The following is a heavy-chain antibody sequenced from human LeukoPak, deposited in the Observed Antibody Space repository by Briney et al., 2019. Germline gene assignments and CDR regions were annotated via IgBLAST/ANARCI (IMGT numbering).Heavy chain of an antibody. V-gene: IGHV4-4*07. Sequence: SETLSLTCTVSGGSISSYYWSWLRQPAGKGVEWIGRIYTSGSTNYNPSLQSRVPISVDTSKNQFSLKLSSVTAADTAVYYCARNIVANWFDPWGQGTLVTVSS. CDR1: GGSISSYY. J-gene: IGHJ5*02. CDR3: ARNIVANWFDP. CDR2: IYTSGST. D-gene: IGHD2-15*01.